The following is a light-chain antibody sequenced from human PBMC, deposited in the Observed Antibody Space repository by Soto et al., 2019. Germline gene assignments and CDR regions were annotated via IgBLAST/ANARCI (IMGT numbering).Light chain of an antibody. J-gene: IGLJ2*01. CDR3: SSYTSSSTLVL. Sequence: QSALTQPASVSGSPGQSITISCTGTSGDIGGYDYVSWYQQNPGKAPKLMIYDVINRPSGVSDRCSGSKSGNTASLTISGLQAEDEADYYCSSYTSSSTLVLFGGGTKLTVL. CDR2: DVI. CDR1: SGDIGGYDY. V-gene: IGLV2-14*03.